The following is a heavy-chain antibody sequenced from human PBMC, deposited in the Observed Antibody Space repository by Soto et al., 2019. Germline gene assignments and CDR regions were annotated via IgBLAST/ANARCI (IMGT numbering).Heavy chain of an antibody. CDR2: ISAYNGNT. Sequence: ALVKVSCKASGYTFTSYGISWVRQAPGQGLEWMGWISAYNGNTNYAQKLQGRVTMTTDTSTSTAYMELRSLRSDDTAVYYCARVLQLSRYCSSTSCPPHMDVWGKGTTVTVSS. D-gene: IGHD2-2*01. CDR1: GYTFTSYG. J-gene: IGHJ6*03. V-gene: IGHV1-18*01. CDR3: ARVLQLSRYCSSTSCPPHMDV.